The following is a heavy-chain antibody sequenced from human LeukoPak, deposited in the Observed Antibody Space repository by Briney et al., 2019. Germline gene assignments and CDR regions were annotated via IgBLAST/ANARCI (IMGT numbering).Heavy chain of an antibody. CDR2: IYNSANT. CDR1: GGSMSDYY. J-gene: IGHJ3*02. Sequence: PSETLSLTCTVSGGSMSDYYWSWIRQPPGKGLEWIGNIYNSANTHYNPSLKTRITMSVDTSKNQFSLKLNSVTAADTGIYYCARHSRSAYTGYENAFDIWGQGTMVTVSS. CDR3: ARHSRSAYTGYENAFDI. V-gene: IGHV4-59*08. D-gene: IGHD5-12*01.